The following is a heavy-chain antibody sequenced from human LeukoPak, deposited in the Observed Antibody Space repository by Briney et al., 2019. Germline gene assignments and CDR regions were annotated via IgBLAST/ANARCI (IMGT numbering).Heavy chain of an antibody. J-gene: IGHJ4*02. Sequence: SETLSLTCTVSGDSISRSTYYWAWIRQPPGKGLGWIGSVYYGRSPYFNPSLESRATISVDTSKNHFSLKMSSVTAADTAVYYCARSSGTGTFSYWGQGTLVTVSS. CDR1: GDSISRSTYY. CDR2: VYYGRSP. V-gene: IGHV4-39*02. D-gene: IGHD6-25*01. CDR3: ARSSGTGTFSY.